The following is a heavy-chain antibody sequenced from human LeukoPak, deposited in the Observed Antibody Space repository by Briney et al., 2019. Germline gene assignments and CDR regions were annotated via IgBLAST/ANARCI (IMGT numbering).Heavy chain of an antibody. J-gene: IGHJ4*02. CDR1: GGSFSGYY. D-gene: IGHD5-24*01. CDR3: ARGRPGERWLHFPFDY. Sequence: SETLSLTCAVYGGSFSGYYWSWIRQPPGKGLEWIGEINHSGSTNYNPSLKSRVTISVDTSKNQFSLKLSSVTAADTAVYYCARGRPGERWLHFPFDYWGQGTLVTVSS. V-gene: IGHV4-34*01. CDR2: INHSGST.